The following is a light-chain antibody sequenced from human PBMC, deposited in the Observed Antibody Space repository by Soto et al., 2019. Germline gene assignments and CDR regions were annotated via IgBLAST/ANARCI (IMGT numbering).Light chain of an antibody. V-gene: IGKV3-11*01. CDR1: QSVSSY. CDR2: DAS. Sequence: EIVLTQSPATLSLSPGERATLSCRASQSVSSYLAWYRQKPGQAPRLLMYDASNRATGIPARFSGSGSGTDFTLTISRLEPEDFAVYYCQQHGTSPITFGQGTRLEIK. CDR3: QQHGTSPIT. J-gene: IGKJ5*01.